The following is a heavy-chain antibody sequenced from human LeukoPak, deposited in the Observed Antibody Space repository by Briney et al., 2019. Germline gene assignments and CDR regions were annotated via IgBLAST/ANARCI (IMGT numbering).Heavy chain of an antibody. CDR1: GFTFSSYG. Sequence: GRSLRLSCAASGFTFSSYGMHWVRQAPGKGLEWVAVISYDRSNKYYADSVKGRFTISRDNSKNTLYLQMNSLRAEDTAVYYCAKVRYCSSTSCYTAFDYWGQGTLVTVSS. CDR2: ISYDRSNK. V-gene: IGHV3-30*18. J-gene: IGHJ4*02. D-gene: IGHD2-2*02. CDR3: AKVRYCSSTSCYTAFDY.